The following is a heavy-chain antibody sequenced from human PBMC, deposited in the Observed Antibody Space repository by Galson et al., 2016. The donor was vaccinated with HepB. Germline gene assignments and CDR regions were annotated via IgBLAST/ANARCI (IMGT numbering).Heavy chain of an antibody. D-gene: IGHD2-15*01. CDR3: PGDQEDIEVPHYFDD. J-gene: IGHJ4*02. Sequence: ETLSLTCAVYGGSFSGYYWSWIRQPPGKGLEWIGEINHRGSTNYNPSLKSRVTISVDTSKNQFSLKLTSVTAADTATYYCPGDQEDIEVPHYFDDWGQGILVTGSS. V-gene: IGHV4-34*01. CDR1: GGSFSGYY. CDR2: INHRGST.